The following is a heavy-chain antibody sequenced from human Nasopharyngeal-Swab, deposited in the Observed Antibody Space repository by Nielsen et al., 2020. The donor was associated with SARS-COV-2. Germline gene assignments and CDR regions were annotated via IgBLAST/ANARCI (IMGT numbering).Heavy chain of an antibody. CDR2: IWYDGSNK. V-gene: IGHV3-33*01. CDR3: ARSMVRGVKGPFDP. Sequence: SCKASGYTFTGYYMHWVRQAPGKGLEWVAVIWYDGSNKYYADSVKGRFTISRDNSKNTLYLQMNSLRAEDTAVYYCARSMVRGVKGPFDPWGQGTLVTVSS. J-gene: IGHJ5*02. CDR1: GYTFTGYY. D-gene: IGHD3-10*01.